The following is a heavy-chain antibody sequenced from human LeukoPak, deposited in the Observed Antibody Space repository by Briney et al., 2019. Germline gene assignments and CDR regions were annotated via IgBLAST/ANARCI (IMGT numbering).Heavy chain of an antibody. CDR1: GFTVSSNS. V-gene: IGHV3-53*01. Sequence: GGCLRLSCTVSGFTVSSNSMSWVRQAPGKGLEWVSFIYSDNTHYSDSVKGRFTISRDNSKNTLYLQMNSLRAEDTAVHYCARRAGAYSHPYDYWGQGTLVTVSS. CDR2: IYSDNT. D-gene: IGHD4/OR15-4a*01. CDR3: ARRAGAYSHPYDY. J-gene: IGHJ4*02.